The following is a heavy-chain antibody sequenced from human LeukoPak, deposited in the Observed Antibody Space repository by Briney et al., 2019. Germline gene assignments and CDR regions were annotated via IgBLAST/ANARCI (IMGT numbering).Heavy chain of an antibody. Sequence: SSETLSLTCTVSGGSISSYYWSWIRQPPGKGLEWIGYTYYSGSTNYNPSLKSRVTISVDTSKNQFSLKLSSVTAADTAVYYCARVWTGYSDYWGQGTLVTVSS. J-gene: IGHJ4*02. CDR3: ARVWTGYSDY. CDR2: TYYSGST. V-gene: IGHV4-59*01. CDR1: GGSISSYY. D-gene: IGHD3/OR15-3a*01.